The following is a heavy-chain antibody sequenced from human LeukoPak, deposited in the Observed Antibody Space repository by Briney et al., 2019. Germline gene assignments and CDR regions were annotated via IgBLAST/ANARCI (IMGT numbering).Heavy chain of an antibody. CDR1: GFTFSSYS. V-gene: IGHV3-21*01. CDR3: ARGRQNSGSYSDAFDI. D-gene: IGHD1-26*01. CDR2: TSSSSSYI. Sequence: GGSLRLSCAASGFTFSSYSMNWVRQAPGKGLEWVSSTSSSSSYIYYADSVKGRFTISRDNAKNSLSLQMNSLRAEDTAVYYCARGRQNSGSYSDAFDIWGQGTVVTVSS. J-gene: IGHJ3*02.